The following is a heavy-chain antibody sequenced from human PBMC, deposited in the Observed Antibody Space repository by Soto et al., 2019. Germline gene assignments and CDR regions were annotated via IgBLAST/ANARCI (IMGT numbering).Heavy chain of an antibody. J-gene: IGHJ3*02. Sequence: GASVKVSCKASGGTFSSYAISWVRQAPGQGLEWMGGIIPIFGTANYAQKFQGRVTITADESTSTAYMELSSLRSEDTAVYYCARAKITMIVGEGDAFDIWGQGTMVTVSS. V-gene: IGHV1-69*13. CDR2: IIPIFGTA. CDR1: GGTFSSYA. D-gene: IGHD3-22*01. CDR3: ARAKITMIVGEGDAFDI.